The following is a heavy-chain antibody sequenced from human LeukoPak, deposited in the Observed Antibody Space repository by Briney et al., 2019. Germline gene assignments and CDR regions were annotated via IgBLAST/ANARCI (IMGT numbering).Heavy chain of an antibody. CDR2: INPSGGST. D-gene: IGHD2-2*02. V-gene: IGHV1-46*01. CDR1: GHTFTSYY. CDR3: ARSYCSSTSCYTQVHFDY. Sequence: GASVKVSCKASGHTFTSYYMHWVRQAPGQGLEWMGIINPSGGSTSYAQKFQGRVTMTRDTSTSTVYMELSSLRSEDTAVYYCARSYCSSTSCYTQVHFDYWGQGTLVTVSS. J-gene: IGHJ4*02.